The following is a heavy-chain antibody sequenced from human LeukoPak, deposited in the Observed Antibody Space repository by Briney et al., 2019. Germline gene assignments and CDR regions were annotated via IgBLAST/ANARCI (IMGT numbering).Heavy chain of an antibody. Sequence: SETLSLTCAVYGGSFSGYFWSWIRQPPGKGLEWIGEISHSGSTNYNPSLKSRVSTSFDTSKNQFSLKLSSVTAADTAVYYCARGSLGPRLNVWGQGTLVTVSS. J-gene: IGHJ4*02. CDR2: ISHSGST. CDR3: ARGSLGPRLNV. CDR1: GGSFSGYF. V-gene: IGHV4-34*01. D-gene: IGHD1-1*01.